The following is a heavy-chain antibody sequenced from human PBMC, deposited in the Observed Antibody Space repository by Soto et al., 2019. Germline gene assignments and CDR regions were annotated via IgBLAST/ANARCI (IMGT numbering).Heavy chain of an antibody. CDR2: IKSKTDGGTT. CDR1: GFTFSNAW. Sequence: EVQLVESGGGLVKPGGSLRLSCAASGFTFSNAWMNWVRQASGKGLEWVGRIKSKTDGGTTDYAAPVKGRFTISRDDSKNTLYLQMNSLKTEDTAVYYCTTDDVPPAACIFLYAFDIWGQGTMVTVSS. D-gene: IGHD6-13*01. V-gene: IGHV3-15*07. J-gene: IGHJ3*02. CDR3: TTDDVPPAACIFLYAFDI.